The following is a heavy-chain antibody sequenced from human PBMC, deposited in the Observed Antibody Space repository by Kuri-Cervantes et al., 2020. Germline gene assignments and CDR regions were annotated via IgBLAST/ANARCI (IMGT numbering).Heavy chain of an antibody. CDR3: AKWPRSSWYWGTSHHFDY. CDR2: ISGSGGST. D-gene: IGHD6-13*01. CDR1: GFTFSSYA. Sequence: GESLKISCAASGFTFSSYAMSWVRQAPGKGLEWVSAISGSGGSTYYADSVKGRFTISRDNSKNTLYLQMNSLRAEDTAVYYCAKWPRSSWYWGTSHHFDYWGQGTLVTVSS. V-gene: IGHV3-23*01. J-gene: IGHJ4*02.